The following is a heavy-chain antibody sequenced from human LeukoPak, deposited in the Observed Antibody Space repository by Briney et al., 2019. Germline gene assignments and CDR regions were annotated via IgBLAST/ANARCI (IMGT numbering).Heavy chain of an antibody. Sequence: PGGSLRLSCAASEFSVGSNYMTWVRQAPGKGLEWVSLIYSGGSTYYADSVKGRFTISRDNSKNTLYLQMNSLRAEDTAVYYCAKGPLPRIDYWGQGTLVTVSS. CDR2: IYSGGST. J-gene: IGHJ4*02. CDR3: AKGPLPRIDY. CDR1: EFSVGSNY. V-gene: IGHV3-66*01.